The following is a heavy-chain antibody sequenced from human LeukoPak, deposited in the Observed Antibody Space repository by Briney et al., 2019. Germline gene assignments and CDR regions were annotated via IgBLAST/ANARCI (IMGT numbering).Heavy chain of an antibody. CDR1: GYSFTSYW. V-gene: IGHV5-51*01. D-gene: IGHD5-18*01. CDR3: ARQGYSYGYVGDY. Sequence: GESLKISCKGSGYSFTSYWIGWVRQMPGKGLEWIGIIYPGDSDTRYSPSFQGQVTISADKSISTAYLQWSSLEASDTAMYYCARQGYSYGYVGDYSGQGTLVTVSS. J-gene: IGHJ4*02. CDR2: IYPGDSDT.